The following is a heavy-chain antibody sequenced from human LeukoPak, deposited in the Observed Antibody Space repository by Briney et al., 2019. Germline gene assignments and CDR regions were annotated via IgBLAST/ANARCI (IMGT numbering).Heavy chain of an antibody. CDR3: AKDGKEYSSGWYFDY. CDR1: GFTFSSYA. D-gene: IGHD6-19*01. V-gene: IGHV3-23*01. J-gene: IGHJ4*02. CDR2: ISGIGCST. Sequence: PGGSLRLSYAPSGFTFSSYAMSWVRQAPGKGLEWVSAISGIGCSTYYADSVKGRFTISRDNSKNTLYLQMNSLRAEDTAVYYCAKDGKEYSSGWYFDYWGQGTLVTVSS.